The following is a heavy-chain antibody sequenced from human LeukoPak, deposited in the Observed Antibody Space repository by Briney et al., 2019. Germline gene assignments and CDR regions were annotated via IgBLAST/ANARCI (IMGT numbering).Heavy chain of an antibody. CDR3: ARDKSSGWYFDY. D-gene: IGHD6-19*01. CDR1: GFTVSSNY. V-gene: IGHV3-53*01. CDR2: IYSGGST. Sequence: GGSLRLSCAASGFTVSSNYMSWVRQAPGKGLEWVSVIYSGGSTYYADSVKGRFTISRDNSKNTLYLQMNSLRAEDTAVYYCARDKSSGWYFDYWGQGTLVTVSS. J-gene: IGHJ4*02.